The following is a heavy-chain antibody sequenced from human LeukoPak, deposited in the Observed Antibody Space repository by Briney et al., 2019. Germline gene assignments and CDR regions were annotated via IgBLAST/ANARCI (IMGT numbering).Heavy chain of an antibody. Sequence: GSLRLSCAASGFPFSSYAMSWVRQAPGKGLEWVSAISGSGGSTYYADSVKGRFTISRDNSKNTLYLQMNSLRAEDTAVYYCATTLLYYDFWSGSYYFDYWGQGTLVTVSS. J-gene: IGHJ4*02. D-gene: IGHD3-3*01. V-gene: IGHV3-23*01. CDR2: ISGSGGST. CDR1: GFPFSSYA. CDR3: ATTLLYYDFWSGSYYFDY.